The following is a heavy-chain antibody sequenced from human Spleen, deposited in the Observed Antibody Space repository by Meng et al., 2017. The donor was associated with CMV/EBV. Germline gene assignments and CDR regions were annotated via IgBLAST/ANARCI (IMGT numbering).Heavy chain of an antibody. J-gene: IGHJ4*02. CDR3: ARVVGGSPTR. CDR2: INGNGGSA. Sequence: LFGAASVFIFDDYGMSWVRQATGKGLEWVSGINGNGGSADYADSVKGRFTISRDNAENFLYLQMNSLRPEDTALYYCARVVGGSPTRWGQGTLVTVSS. CDR1: VFIFDDYG. D-gene: IGHD1-26*01. V-gene: IGHV3-20*04.